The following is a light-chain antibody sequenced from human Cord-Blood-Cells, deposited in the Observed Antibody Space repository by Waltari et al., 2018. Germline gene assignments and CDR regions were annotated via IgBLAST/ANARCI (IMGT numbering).Light chain of an antibody. CDR1: QSLLHSNGYNY. J-gene: IGKJ3*01. CDR3: MQALQTPFT. V-gene: IGKV2-28*01. CDR2: LGS. Sequence: DIVMTQSPLSLPVTPGEPASISCRSSQSLLHSNGYNYLDWYLQKPGQSPQLLIYLGSNRASGAPDRFSGSGSGTDFTLKSSRVEAEDVGVYYCMQALQTPFTFGPGTKVDIK.